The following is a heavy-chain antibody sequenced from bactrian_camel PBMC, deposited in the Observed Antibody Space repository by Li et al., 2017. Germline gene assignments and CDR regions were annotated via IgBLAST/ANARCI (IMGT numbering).Heavy chain of an antibody. Sequence: EVQLVESGGGSVQAGGSLTLSCAASRYTFKSVCVAWFREMPGKEREGVASLHTDDGRTWYADSVKGRFTISRDNDKNTVYLQMNNLTPEDTAMYYCAASTSEY. CDR2: LHTDDGRT. CDR3: AASTSEY. J-gene: IGHJ5*01. V-gene: IGHV3S40*01. CDR1: RYTFKSVC.